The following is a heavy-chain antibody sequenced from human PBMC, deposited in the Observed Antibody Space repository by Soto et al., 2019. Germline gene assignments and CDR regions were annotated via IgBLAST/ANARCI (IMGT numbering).Heavy chain of an antibody. CDR2: ISGSGGST. CDR3: AKSFSSSSTPYYYGMDV. Sequence: EVQLLESGGGLVQPGGSLRLSCAASGFTFSSYAMSWVRQAPGKGLEWVSAISGSGGSTYYADSVKGRFTISRDNSKNTLYLQMNSLRAEDTAVYYCAKSFSSSSTPYYYGMDVWGQGTTVTVSS. J-gene: IGHJ6*02. D-gene: IGHD6-6*01. V-gene: IGHV3-23*01. CDR1: GFTFSSYA.